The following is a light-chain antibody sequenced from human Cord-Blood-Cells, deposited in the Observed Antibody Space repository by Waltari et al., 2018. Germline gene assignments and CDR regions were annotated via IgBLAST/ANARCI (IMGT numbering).Light chain of an antibody. Sequence: IVLTQSPATLPWSPGEGATIPCRASQSASRYLAWYQQKPGQAPRLLIYDASNRATGIPARFSGSGSGTDFTLTISSLEPEDFAVYYCQQRSNWPPLTFGGGTKVEIK. V-gene: IGKV3-11*01. CDR1: QSASRY. CDR2: DAS. J-gene: IGKJ4*01. CDR3: QQRSNWPPLT.